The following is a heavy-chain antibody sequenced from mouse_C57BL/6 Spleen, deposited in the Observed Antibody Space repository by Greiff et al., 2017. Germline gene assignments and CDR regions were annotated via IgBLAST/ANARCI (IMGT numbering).Heavy chain of an antibody. Sequence: EVKVVESGGGLVQPGGSLKLSCAASGFTFSDYGMAWVRQAPRKGPEWVAFISNLAYSIYYADTVTGRFTISRENAKNTLYLEMSSLRSEDTAMYYCARHEVSSGYGAMDYWGQGTSVTVSS. CDR3: ARHEVSSGYGAMDY. CDR1: GFTFSDYG. V-gene: IGHV5-15*01. J-gene: IGHJ4*01. CDR2: ISNLAYSI. D-gene: IGHD3-2*02.